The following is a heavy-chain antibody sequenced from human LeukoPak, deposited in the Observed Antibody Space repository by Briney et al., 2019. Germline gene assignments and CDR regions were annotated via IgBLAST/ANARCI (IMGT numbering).Heavy chain of an antibody. J-gene: IGHJ4*02. V-gene: IGHV4-34*01. D-gene: IGHD3-22*01. CDR1: GESFSGYY. CDR2: INHSGST. Sequence: SETLSLTCAVYGESFSGYYWSWIRQPPGKGLEWIGEINHSGSTNYKPSLKSRVTISVDTSKNQFSLKLSSVTAADTAVYYCARGDYYDTTDCDYWGQGTLVTVSS. CDR3: ARGDYYDTTDCDY.